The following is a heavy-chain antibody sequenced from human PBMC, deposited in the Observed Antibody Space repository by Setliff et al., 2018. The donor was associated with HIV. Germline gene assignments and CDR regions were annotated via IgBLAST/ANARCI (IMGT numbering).Heavy chain of an antibody. CDR1: GFTFSTYS. CDR2: ISGSGIST. J-gene: IGHJ4*02. D-gene: IGHD3-16*01. Sequence: PGGSLRLSCEASGFTFSTYSMNWVRQAPGKGLEWVSPIISGSGISTYYADSVKGRFTISRDNSRNMLYLQMNSLRAEDTAVYYCANPPLKGHLGVGFDYWGQGTQVTVSS. V-gene: IGHV3-23*01. CDR3: ANPPLKGHLGVGFDY.